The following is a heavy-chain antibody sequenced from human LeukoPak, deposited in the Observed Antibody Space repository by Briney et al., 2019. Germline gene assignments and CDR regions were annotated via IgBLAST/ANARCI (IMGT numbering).Heavy chain of an antibody. V-gene: IGHV3-23*01. CDR3: TTDNTSGSSGYYYGMDV. J-gene: IGHJ6*02. D-gene: IGHD1-26*01. CDR1: GFSFSRFA. CDR2: ISDSGGRI. Sequence: GGSLRLSCAASGFSFSRFAMSWVRQAPGKGLEWVSAISDSGGRINYADSVKGRFTISRDNSKNTLYLQMNSLRAEDTAVYYCTTDNTSGSSGYYYGMDVWGQGTTVTVSS.